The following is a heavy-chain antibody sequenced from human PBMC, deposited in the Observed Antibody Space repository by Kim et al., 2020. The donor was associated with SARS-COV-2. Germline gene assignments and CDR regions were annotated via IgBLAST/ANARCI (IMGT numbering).Heavy chain of an antibody. Sequence: SGGSTSYAQKFQGRVTMTRDTSTSTVYMELSSLRSEDTAVYYCARGGSDYWGQGTLVTVSS. J-gene: IGHJ4*02. D-gene: IGHD5-12*01. CDR2: SGGST. CDR3: ARGGSDY. V-gene: IGHV1-46*01.